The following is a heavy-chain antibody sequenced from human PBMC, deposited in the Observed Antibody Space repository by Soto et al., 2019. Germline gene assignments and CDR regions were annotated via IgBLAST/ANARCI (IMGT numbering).Heavy chain of an antibody. J-gene: IGHJ4*02. CDR3: ARDLGGPDY. CDR2: LSSDGFGA. D-gene: IGHD3-16*01. V-gene: IGHV3-74*03. CDR1: GFSLSPYW. Sequence: PGGSLRLSCAASGFSLSPYWMHWVRQGPGRGLGWVARLSSDGFGAAYADSVKGRFFISRDIARNTLSLQMNSLRADDTAVYYCARDLGGPDYWGRGTSVTVSS.